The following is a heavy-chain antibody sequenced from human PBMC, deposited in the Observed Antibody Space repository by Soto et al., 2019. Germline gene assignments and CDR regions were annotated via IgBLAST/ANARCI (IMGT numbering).Heavy chain of an antibody. D-gene: IGHD2-2*01. V-gene: IGHV4-59*01. Sequence: SETLSLSCTVSGGSISSYYWSWIRQPPGKGLEWIGYIYYSGSTNYNPSLKSRVTISVDTSKNQFSLKLSSVTAADAAVYYCARERWGYCSSTSCYPGDYYYYGMDVWGQGTTVTVSS. CDR3: ARERWGYCSSTSCYPGDYYYYGMDV. J-gene: IGHJ6*02. CDR1: GGSISSYY. CDR2: IYYSGST.